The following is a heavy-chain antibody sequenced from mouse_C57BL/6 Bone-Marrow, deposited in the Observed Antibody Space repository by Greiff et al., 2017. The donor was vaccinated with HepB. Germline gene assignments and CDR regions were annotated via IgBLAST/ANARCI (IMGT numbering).Heavy chain of an antibody. D-gene: IGHD1-1*01. CDR1: GYTFTSYW. CDR2: IHPNSGST. CDR3: ARGPVVGYWYFDV. Sequence: QVQLQQPGAELVKPGASVKLSCKASGYTFTSYWMHWVKQRPGQGLEWIGMIHPNSGSTNYNEKFKSKATLTVDKSSSTAYMQLSSLTSEDSAVYYCARGPVVGYWYFDVWGTGTTVTVSS. J-gene: IGHJ1*03. V-gene: IGHV1-64*01.